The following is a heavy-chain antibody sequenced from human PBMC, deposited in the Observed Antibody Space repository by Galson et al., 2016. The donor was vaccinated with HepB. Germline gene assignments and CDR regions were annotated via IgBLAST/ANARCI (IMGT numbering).Heavy chain of an antibody. D-gene: IGHD7-27*01. V-gene: IGHV6-1*01. CDR2: TFYRSNWQN. CDR3: ARSYLLGRGFGW. CDR1: GDSVSSNSAG. J-gene: IGHJ4*02. Sequence: CAISGDSVSSNSAGWNWIRQSPSRGLEWLGRTFYRSNWQNDYAESVKSRITIKPDTSKNQFSLQLNSGTPEDTAVYYCARSYLLGRGFGWWGQGTLVTVSS.